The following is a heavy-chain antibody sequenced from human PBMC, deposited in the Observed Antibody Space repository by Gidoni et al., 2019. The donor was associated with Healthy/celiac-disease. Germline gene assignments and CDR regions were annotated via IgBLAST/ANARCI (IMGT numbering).Heavy chain of an antibody. Sequence: QVQLVPSGAEVKKPGSSVKVSCKASGGTFSSYAISRVRQAPGQGLEWMGRIIPILGIANYAPKFQGRVTIPADKSTSTAYMELSSLRSEDTAVYYCARGRRSYSYSSGWRPLDYWGQGTLVTVSS. V-gene: IGHV1-69*04. CDR3: ARGRRSYSYSSGWRPLDY. J-gene: IGHJ4*02. D-gene: IGHD6-19*01. CDR2: IIPILGIA. CDR1: GGTFSSYA.